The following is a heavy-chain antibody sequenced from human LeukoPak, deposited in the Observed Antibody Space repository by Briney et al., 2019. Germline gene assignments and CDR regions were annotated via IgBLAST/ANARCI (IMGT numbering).Heavy chain of an antibody. J-gene: IGHJ4*02. D-gene: IGHD3-22*01. CDR3: AREGARGYYDSSGYPGGY. Sequence: ASVKVSCKASGYTFTGYYMHWVRQAPGQGLEWMGWINPNSGGTNYAQKFQGRVTMTRDTSISTAYMELSRLRSDDTAVYYCAREGARGYYDSSGYPGGYWGQGTLVTVSS. CDR2: INPNSGGT. V-gene: IGHV1-2*02. CDR1: GYTFTGYY.